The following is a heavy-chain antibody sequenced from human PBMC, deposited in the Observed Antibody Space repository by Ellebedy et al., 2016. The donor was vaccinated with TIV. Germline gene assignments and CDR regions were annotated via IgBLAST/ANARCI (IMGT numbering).Heavy chain of an antibody. D-gene: IGHD3-10*01. J-gene: IGHJ5*02. V-gene: IGHV3-23*01. Sequence: PGGSLRLSCAASGISFSSYAMSWVRQGPGKGLEWVSGISGSGGDTFYADSAKGRFTVSRDNSKSTLYLEMNSLRVEDTAVYYCVKDHRKARILLRLKTPELFDPWGQGTLVTVSS. CDR2: ISGSGGDT. CDR3: VKDHRKARILLRLKTPELFDP. CDR1: GISFSSYA.